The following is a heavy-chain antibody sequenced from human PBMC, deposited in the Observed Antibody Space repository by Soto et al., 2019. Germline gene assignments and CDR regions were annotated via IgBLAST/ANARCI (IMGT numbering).Heavy chain of an antibody. Sequence: QVQLVQSGAEVKKPGASVKVSCKASGYTFTSYDINWVRQATGQGLEWMGWMNPNSGNTGYAQKFQGRVTMTRNTAISTAGMELSSLRSEDTAVAYGARGAYSSARYSYYYGMAVWGQGTTVTVSS. CDR1: GYTFTSYD. J-gene: IGHJ6*02. D-gene: IGHD6-25*01. CDR2: MNPNSGNT. CDR3: ARGAYSSARYSYYYGMAV. V-gene: IGHV1-8*01.